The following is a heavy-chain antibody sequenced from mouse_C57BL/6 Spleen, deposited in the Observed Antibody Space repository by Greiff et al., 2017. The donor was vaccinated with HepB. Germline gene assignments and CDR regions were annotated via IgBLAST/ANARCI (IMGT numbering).Heavy chain of an antibody. Sequence: VKLKQSGPGLVAPSQSLSITCTVSGFSLTSYGVDWVRQYPGKGLEWLGVIWGVRSTNYNSAHKYRLSISKDNSKSHVFLKMNSLQTDDTAMYYCARRGPNLACDYWGRGTTLTVSS. CDR2: IWGVRST. CDR3: ARRGPNLACDY. V-gene: IGHV2-6*01. J-gene: IGHJ2*01. CDR1: GFSLTSYG. D-gene: IGHD6-1*01.